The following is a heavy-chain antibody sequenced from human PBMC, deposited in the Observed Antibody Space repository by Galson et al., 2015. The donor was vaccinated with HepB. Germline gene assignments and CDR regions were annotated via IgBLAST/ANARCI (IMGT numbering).Heavy chain of an antibody. CDR3: ARHCQGQWLVIDAFDI. Sequence: RQPPGRGLEWIGYIYYSGSTNYNPSLKSRVTISVDTSKNQFSLKLSSVTAADTAVYYCARHCQGQWLVIDAFDIWGQGTMVTVSS. D-gene: IGHD6-19*01. V-gene: IGHV4-59*08. J-gene: IGHJ3*02. CDR2: IYYSGST.